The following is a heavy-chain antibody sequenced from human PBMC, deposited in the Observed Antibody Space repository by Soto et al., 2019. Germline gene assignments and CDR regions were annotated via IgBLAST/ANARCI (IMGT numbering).Heavy chain of an antibody. CDR2: ISYDGTNE. Sequence: QVQLVESGGGVVQPGRSLRLSCAASEFTFSDYVMTWVRQAPGKGLEWLAVISYDGTNEYYADSVKGRFIISRDNPKNTLHLQMAGLRPDDTAVYYCARGGVVMVGSTLCFDPRGQGTLVTVSS. V-gene: IGHV3-30-3*01. D-gene: IGHD1-26*01. CDR3: ARGGVVMVGSTLCFDP. J-gene: IGHJ5*02. CDR1: EFTFSDYV.